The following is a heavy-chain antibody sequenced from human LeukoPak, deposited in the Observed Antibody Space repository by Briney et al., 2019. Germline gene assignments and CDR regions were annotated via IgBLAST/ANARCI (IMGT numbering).Heavy chain of an antibody. D-gene: IGHD2-15*01. CDR2: ISYTSETK. V-gene: IGHV3-9*01. J-gene: IGHJ3*01. CDR1: GFPFDEYA. Sequence: GGSLRLSCAASGFPFDEYAMHWIRQAPGKGLEWVSGISYTSETKGYVDSVKGRFTISRDNSKNSLYLQMNSLRAEDTALYYCAKDRGGSSQLGDAFDVWGRDNGHCLF. CDR3: AKDRGGSSQLGDAFDV.